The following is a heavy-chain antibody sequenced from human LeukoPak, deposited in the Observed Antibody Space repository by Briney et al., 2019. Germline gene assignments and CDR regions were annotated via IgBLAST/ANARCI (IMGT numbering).Heavy chain of an antibody. V-gene: IGHV4-39*01. J-gene: IGHJ4*02. CDR2: IYYSGST. CDR1: GGSISSSSYY. D-gene: IGHD2-2*01. Sequence: SETLSITCTVSGGSISSSSYYWGWIRQPPGKGLEWIGSIYYSGSTYYNPSLKSRVTISVDTSKNQFSLKLSSVTAADTAVYYCARLSRRDIVVVPAAPGPDYWGQGTLVTVSS. CDR3: ARLSRRDIVVVPAAPGPDY.